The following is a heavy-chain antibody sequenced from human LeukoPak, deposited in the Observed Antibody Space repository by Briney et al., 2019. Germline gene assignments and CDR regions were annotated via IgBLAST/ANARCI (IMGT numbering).Heavy chain of an antibody. V-gene: IGHV4-59*01. Sequence: PSETLSLTCTVSGGSISSYYWSWIRQPPGKGLEWIGYTYYSGSTNYNPSLKSRVTISVDTSKNQFSLKLSSVTAADTAVYYCARDRGYGMDVWGQGTTVTVSS. CDR3: ARDRGYGMDV. J-gene: IGHJ6*02. CDR1: GGSISSYY. CDR2: TYYSGST.